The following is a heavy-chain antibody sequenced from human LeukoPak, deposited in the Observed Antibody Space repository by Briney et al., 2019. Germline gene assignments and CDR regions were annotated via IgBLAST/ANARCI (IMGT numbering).Heavy chain of an antibody. CDR3: ATGIPILDGSVNYYFDY. Sequence: GASVKVSCKASGYTFTDYYIHWVRQAPGQGLEWMGWINPNSGDTNYAQKLQGRVTMTRDTSISTAYMELSSLRSEDTAVYYCATGIPILDGSVNYYFDYWGQGTLVTVSS. CDR1: GYTFTDYY. V-gene: IGHV1-2*02. J-gene: IGHJ4*02. D-gene: IGHD3-10*01. CDR2: INPNSGDT.